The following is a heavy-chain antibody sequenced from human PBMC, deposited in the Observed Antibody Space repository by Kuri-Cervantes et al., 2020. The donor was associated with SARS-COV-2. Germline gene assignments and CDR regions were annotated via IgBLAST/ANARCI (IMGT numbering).Heavy chain of an antibody. CDR2: IYYSGST. V-gene: IGHV4-61*05. D-gene: IGHD6-13*01. J-gene: IGHJ4*02. Sequence: TVXXRSISSRCYTWGWIRQPPGKGLEWIGYIYYSGSTNYNPSLKSRVTVSVDTSKNQFSLKLSSVTAADTAVYYCARPIAAAGTSGFDYWGQGTLVTVSS. CDR1: XRSISSRCYT. CDR3: ARPIAAAGTSGFDY.